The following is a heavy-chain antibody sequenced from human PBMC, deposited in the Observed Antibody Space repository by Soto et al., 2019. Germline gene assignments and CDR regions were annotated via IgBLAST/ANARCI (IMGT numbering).Heavy chain of an antibody. J-gene: IGHJ3*02. CDR1: GGTFSSYT. V-gene: IGHV1-69*02. CDR2: IIPILGIA. CDR3: ARVISLGGSYSHAFDI. Sequence: QVQLVQSGAEVKKPGSSVKVSCKASGGTFSSYTISWVRQAPGQGLEWMGRIIPILGIANYAQKFQGRVTINADKSTSTAYMELSSLRSEDTAVYYCARVISLGGSYSHAFDIWGQGTMVTVSS. D-gene: IGHD1-26*01.